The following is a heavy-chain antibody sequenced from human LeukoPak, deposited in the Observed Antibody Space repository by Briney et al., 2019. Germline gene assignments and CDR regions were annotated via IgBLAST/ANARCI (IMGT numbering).Heavy chain of an antibody. CDR2: IIPILGIA. CDR1: GGTFSSYA. V-gene: IGHV1-69*04. CDR3: ARDQRTVYGDYFPFDY. J-gene: IGHJ4*02. D-gene: IGHD4-17*01. Sequence: ASVKVSCKASGGTFSSYAISWVRQAPGQGLEWMGRIIPILGIANYAQKFQGRVTITADKSTSTAYMELSSLRSEDTAVYYCARDQRTVYGDYFPFDYWGQGTLVTVSS.